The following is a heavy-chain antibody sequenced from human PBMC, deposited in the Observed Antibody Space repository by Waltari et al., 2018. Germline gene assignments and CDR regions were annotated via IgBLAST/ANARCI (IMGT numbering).Heavy chain of an antibody. CDR1: GGSISSYS. D-gene: IGHD1-26*01. CDR3: AREDGVGASFDY. CDR2: IYYSGST. J-gene: IGHJ4*02. V-gene: IGHV4-59*01. Sequence: QVQLQESGPGLVKPSETLSLTCTVSGGSISSYSWSWIRQPPGKGLEWIGYIYYSGSTNYNPSLKSRVTISVDTSKNQFSLKLSSVTAADTAVYYCAREDGVGASFDYWGQGTLVTVSS.